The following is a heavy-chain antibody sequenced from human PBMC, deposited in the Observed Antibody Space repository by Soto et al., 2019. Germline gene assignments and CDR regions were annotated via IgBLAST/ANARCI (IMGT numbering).Heavy chain of an antibody. Sequence: SETLSLTCAVSSGSISSSNWWSWVRQPPGKGLEWIGEIYHSGSTNYNPSLKSRVTISVDKSKNQFSLKLSSVTAADTAVYYCARGGRGSSTNPNYYYYYMDVWGKGTTVTVSS. CDR1: SGSISSSNW. J-gene: IGHJ6*03. D-gene: IGHD2-2*01. CDR3: ARGGRGSSTNPNYYYYYMDV. CDR2: IYHSGST. V-gene: IGHV4-4*02.